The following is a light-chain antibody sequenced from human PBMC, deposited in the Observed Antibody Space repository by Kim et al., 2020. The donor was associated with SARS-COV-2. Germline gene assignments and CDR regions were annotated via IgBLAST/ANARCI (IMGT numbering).Light chain of an antibody. CDR3: TSRANSGSHWA. J-gene: IGLJ3*02. V-gene: IGLV3-19*01. Sequence: SSELTQDPAVSVALGQTVRMTCQGNTLRTHYATWYQQKSGQAPVLVIYGKNNRPSGIPDRFSGSSSGNTASLTITGAQAGDEADYYCTSRANSGSHWAFG. CDR2: GKN. CDR1: TLRTHY.